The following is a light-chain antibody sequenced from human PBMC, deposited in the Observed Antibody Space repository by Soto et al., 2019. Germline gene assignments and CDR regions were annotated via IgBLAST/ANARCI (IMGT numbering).Light chain of an antibody. CDR1: QIVSTN. J-gene: IGKJ2*01. V-gene: IGKV3-15*01. CDR3: QQYNNWPYT. CDR2: GAS. Sequence: EIVMTQSPATLSVSPGERATLSCRASQIVSTNLAWYKQKPVQAPRLLMYGASTRATGIPARLSGSGSGTEFTLTISSLQSEDFAVYYCQQYNNWPYTFGQGTKLEIK.